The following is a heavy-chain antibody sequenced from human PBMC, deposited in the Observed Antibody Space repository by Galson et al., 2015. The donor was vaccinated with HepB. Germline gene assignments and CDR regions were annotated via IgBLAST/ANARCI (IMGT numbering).Heavy chain of an antibody. J-gene: IGHJ6*02. Sequence: SLRLSCAASGFTFSSYAMSWVRQAPGKGLEWVSAISGSGGSAYYADSVKGRFTISRDNSKNTLYLQMNSLRAEDTAVYYCAKKMRLQYYDSSGYHYYYYGMDVWGQGTTVTVSS. V-gene: IGHV3-23*01. CDR3: AKKMRLQYYDSSGYHYYYYGMDV. CDR1: GFTFSSYA. CDR2: ISGSGGSA. D-gene: IGHD3-22*01.